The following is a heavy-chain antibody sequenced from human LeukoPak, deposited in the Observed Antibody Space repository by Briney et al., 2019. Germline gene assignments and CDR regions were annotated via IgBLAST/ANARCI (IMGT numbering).Heavy chain of an antibody. V-gene: IGHV3-30-3*01. J-gene: IGHJ4*02. CDR1: GFTFSSYA. D-gene: IGHD5-12*01. CDR2: ISYDGSNK. Sequence: QPGGSLRLSCAASGFTFSSYAMHWVRQAPGKGLEWVAVISYDGSNKYYADSVKGRFTISRDNSKNTLYLQMNSLRAEDTAVYYCAGDQVDIVATMVDYWGQGTLVTVSS. CDR3: AGDQVDIVATMVDY.